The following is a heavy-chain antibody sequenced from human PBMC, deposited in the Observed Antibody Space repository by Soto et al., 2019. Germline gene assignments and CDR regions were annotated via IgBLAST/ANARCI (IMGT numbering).Heavy chain of an antibody. CDR3: ARGVAC. D-gene: IGHD3-3*01. V-gene: IGHV4-31*03. Sequence: SETLSLTCTVSGGSISSGIYYWSWIRQHPGKGLEWIGYISYSGNTYYNPSLKSRVTISVDTSENQFSLKLSSVTAADTAVYYCARGVACWGQGTLVTVS. J-gene: IGHJ4*02. CDR1: GGSISSGIYY. CDR2: ISYSGNT.